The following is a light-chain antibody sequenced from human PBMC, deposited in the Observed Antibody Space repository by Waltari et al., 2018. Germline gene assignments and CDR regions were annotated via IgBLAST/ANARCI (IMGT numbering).Light chain of an antibody. Sequence: SALTQPASVSGSPGQSITISCTGTSSDVGGYDYVSWYQQCPGNAPRVMIYSVRNRPSGISNRFSASKSGNTASLTISGLQAEDEADYYCSSFTSSGAYVFGTGTKVIVL. CDR3: SSFTSSGAYV. CDR1: SSDVGGYDY. V-gene: IGLV2-14*01. J-gene: IGLJ1*01. CDR2: SVR.